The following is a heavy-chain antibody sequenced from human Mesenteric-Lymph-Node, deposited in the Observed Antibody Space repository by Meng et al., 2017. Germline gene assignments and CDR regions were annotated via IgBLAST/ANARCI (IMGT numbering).Heavy chain of an antibody. CDR3: AKVRADIVVVVAATCFDY. D-gene: IGHD2-15*01. CDR1: GFTFSSHS. V-gene: IGHV3-21*04. Sequence: GESLKISCAASGFTFSSHSMTWVRQAPGKGLEWVSAISDTGGHIHYADAVRGRFTSSRDNAKNSLYLQMNSLRAEDTAVYYCAKVRADIVVVVAATCFDYWGQGTLVTVSS. CDR2: ISDTGGHI. J-gene: IGHJ4*02.